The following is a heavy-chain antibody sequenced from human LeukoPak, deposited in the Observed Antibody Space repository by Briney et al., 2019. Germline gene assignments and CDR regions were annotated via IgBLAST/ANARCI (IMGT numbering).Heavy chain of an antibody. J-gene: IGHJ4*02. CDR2: ISPSGGST. Sequence: GASVKLSCKASGYTFTSSYIHWVRQAPGQGLEWMGIISPSGGSTSNAQKFQGRVTMTRDTSTSTVYMELSSLRSEDTAVYYCAKEGVAGLYYFDYWGQGTLVTVSS. CDR1: GYTFTSSY. D-gene: IGHD6-19*01. CDR3: AKEGVAGLYYFDY. V-gene: IGHV1-46*01.